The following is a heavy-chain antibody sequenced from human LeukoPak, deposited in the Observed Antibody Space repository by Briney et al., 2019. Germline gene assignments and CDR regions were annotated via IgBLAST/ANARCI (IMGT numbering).Heavy chain of an antibody. J-gene: IGHJ4*02. Sequence: EASVKVSCKASGGTFSSYAISWVRQAPGQGLEWMGGIIPIFGTANYAQKFQGRVTITADESTSTAYMELSSLRSEDTAVYYCARTRGYSYGYGDYWGQGTLVTVSS. CDR3: ARTRGYSYGYGDY. CDR2: IIPIFGTA. D-gene: IGHD5-18*01. V-gene: IGHV1-69*01. CDR1: GGTFSSYA.